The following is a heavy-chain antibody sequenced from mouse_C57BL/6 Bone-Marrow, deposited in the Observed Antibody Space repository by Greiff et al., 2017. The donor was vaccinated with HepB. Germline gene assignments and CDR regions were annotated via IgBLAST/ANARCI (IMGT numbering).Heavy chain of an antibody. D-gene: IGHD2-4*01. CDR2: ISDGGSYT. CDR1: GFTFSSYA. CDR3: ASVYYDYIAY. J-gene: IGHJ3*01. Sequence: EVMLVESGGGLVKPGGSLKLSCAASGFTFSSYAMSWVRQTPEKRLEWVATISDGGSYTYYPDNVKGRFTISRDNAKNNLYLQMSHLKSEDTAMYYCASVYYDYIAYWGQGTLVTVSA. V-gene: IGHV5-4*03.